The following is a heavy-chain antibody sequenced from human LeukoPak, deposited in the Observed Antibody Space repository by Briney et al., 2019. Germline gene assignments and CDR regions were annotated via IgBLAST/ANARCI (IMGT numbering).Heavy chain of an antibody. V-gene: IGHV4-34*01. CDR1: GGSFSGYY. D-gene: IGHD2-15*01. CDR3: ARELPPGWSGLGLDP. CDR2: INHSGST. J-gene: IGHJ5*02. Sequence: PSETLSLTCAVYGGSFSGYYWSWIRQPPGKGLEWIGEINHSGSTNYNPSLKSRVTISVDTSKNQFSLKLSSVTAADTAVYYCARELPPGWSGLGLDPWGQGTLVTVSS.